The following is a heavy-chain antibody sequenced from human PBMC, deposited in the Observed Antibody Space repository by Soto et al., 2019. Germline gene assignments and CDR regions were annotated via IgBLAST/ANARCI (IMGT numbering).Heavy chain of an antibody. V-gene: IGHV3-23*01. CDR2: ISASGDTT. CDR1: GFTFSTFE. J-gene: IGHJ4*02. Sequence: GGSLRLSCAASGFTFSTFEMSWVRQAPGKGLDWVSFISASGDTTHYADSVKGRFTTSRDNSKNTLFLQMNSLRAEDTAVYYCVKGGWLDYWGQGALVTVSS. CDR3: VKGGWLDY. D-gene: IGHD2-15*01.